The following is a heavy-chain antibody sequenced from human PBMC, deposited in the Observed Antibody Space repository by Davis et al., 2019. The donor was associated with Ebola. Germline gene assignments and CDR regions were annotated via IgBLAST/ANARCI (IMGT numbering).Heavy chain of an antibody. D-gene: IGHD2-2*01. Sequence: GESLKISCAASGFTFSGSAMHWVRQASGKGLEWVGRIRSKANSYATAYAASVKGRFTISRDDSKNTAYLQMNSLKTEDTAVYYCTRPTTNNIVVVPAAQNDVDYWGQGTLVTVSS. CDR3: TRPTTNNIVVVPAAQNDVDY. CDR2: IRSKANSYAT. CDR1: GFTFSGSA. J-gene: IGHJ4*02. V-gene: IGHV3-73*01.